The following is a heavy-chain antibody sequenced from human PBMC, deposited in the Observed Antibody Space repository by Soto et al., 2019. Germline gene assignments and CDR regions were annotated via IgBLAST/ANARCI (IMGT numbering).Heavy chain of an antibody. V-gene: IGHV3-30*18. CDR1: GFTFSSYG. CDR2: ISYDGSNK. J-gene: IGHJ4*02. CDR3: AKGHGGK. Sequence: GGSLRLSCAASGFTFSSYGMHWVRQAPGKGLEWVAVISYDGSNKYYADSVKGRFTISRDNSKNTLYLQMNSLRVEDTAVYYCAKGHGGKWGQGTLVTVSS. D-gene: IGHD3-16*01.